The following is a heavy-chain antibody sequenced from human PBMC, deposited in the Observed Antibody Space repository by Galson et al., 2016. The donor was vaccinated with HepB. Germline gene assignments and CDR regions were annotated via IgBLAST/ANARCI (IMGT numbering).Heavy chain of an antibody. J-gene: IGHJ4*02. D-gene: IGHD5-18*01. CDR1: GGSISSGVYS. V-gene: IGHV4-30-2*01. CDR2: IYHSWST. Sequence: LSLTCAVSGGSISSGVYSWSWIRQPPGKGLEWLGYIYHSWSTYYNPSLKSRVTISVDRSQNQFSLKLSSVTAADTAVYYWSRALVGDTAMTWHYYFDSWGQGTLVTVSS. CDR3: SRALVGDTAMTWHYYFDS.